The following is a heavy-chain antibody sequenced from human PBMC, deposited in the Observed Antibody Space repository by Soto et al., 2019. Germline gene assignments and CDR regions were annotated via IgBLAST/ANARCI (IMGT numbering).Heavy chain of an antibody. CDR2: IYYSGST. V-gene: IGHV4-30-4*01. Sequence: SETLSLTCTVSGGSINSGDYYWSWIRQPPGKGLEWIGYIYYSGSTNYNPSLKSRVTISVDTSKNQFSLKLNSMTAADTAVYYCARHNYGSGSTYFDYWGQGTLVTVSS. CDR1: GGSINSGDYY. J-gene: IGHJ4*02. CDR3: ARHNYGSGSTYFDY. D-gene: IGHD3-10*01.